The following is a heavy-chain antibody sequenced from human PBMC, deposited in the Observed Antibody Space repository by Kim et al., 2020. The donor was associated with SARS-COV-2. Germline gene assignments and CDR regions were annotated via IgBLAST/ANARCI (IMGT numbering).Heavy chain of an antibody. Sequence: ASVKVSCKASGYTSSNYAMHWVRQAPGQRLEWMGWINAGSGNTEYSQKFQGRLIITRDTSASTAYMELSSLRSEDTAVYYCARGGAVLRFLEWLSSYFDYWGQGTLVTVSS. J-gene: IGHJ4*02. CDR3: ARGGAVLRFLEWLSSYFDY. CDR1: GYTSSNYA. CDR2: INAGSGNT. D-gene: IGHD3-3*01. V-gene: IGHV1-3*01.